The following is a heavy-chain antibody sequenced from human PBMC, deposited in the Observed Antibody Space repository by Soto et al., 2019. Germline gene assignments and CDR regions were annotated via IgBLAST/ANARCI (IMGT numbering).Heavy chain of an antibody. CDR3: ARDQAGYCSSTSCYGPDY. V-gene: IGHV1-3*01. D-gene: IGHD2-2*01. CDR2: INAGNGNT. Sequence: ASVKVSCKASGYTFTSYAMHWVRHSPGQRLEWMGWINAGNGNTKYSQKFQGRVTITKDTSASTAYMELSSLRSEDTAVYYCARDQAGYCSSTSCYGPDYWGQGTLVTVSS. CDR1: GYTFTSYA. J-gene: IGHJ4*02.